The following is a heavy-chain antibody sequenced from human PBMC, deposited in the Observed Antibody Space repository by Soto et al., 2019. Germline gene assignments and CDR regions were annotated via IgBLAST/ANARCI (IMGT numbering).Heavy chain of an antibody. D-gene: IGHD3-9*01. CDR3: AKLTGSGGK. CDR1: GDSVSSNSAT. Sequence: SQTLSLTCAISGDSVSSNSATWDWIRQSPSRGLEWLGRTYYRSKWSNDYAVSVKSRITITPDTSKNQFSLRLSSVTPEDTAIYYCAKLTGSGGKWGQAILVTVSS. CDR2: TYYRSKWSN. V-gene: IGHV6-1*01. J-gene: IGHJ4*02.